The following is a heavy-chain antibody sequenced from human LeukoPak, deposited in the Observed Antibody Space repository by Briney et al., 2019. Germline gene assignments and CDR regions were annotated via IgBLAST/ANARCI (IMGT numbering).Heavy chain of an antibody. CDR2: ISGSGGST. V-gene: IGHV3-23*01. J-gene: IGHJ4*02. D-gene: IGHD1-14*01. CDR3: AKRRSSGGGVFDY. Sequence: GGSLRLSCAASGFTFSSYAMSWVRQAPGKGLEWVSAISGSGGSTYCADSVRGRFTISRDNSKNTLYLQMNSLRAEDTAVYYCAKRRSSGGGVFDYWGQGTLVTVSS. CDR1: GFTFSSYA.